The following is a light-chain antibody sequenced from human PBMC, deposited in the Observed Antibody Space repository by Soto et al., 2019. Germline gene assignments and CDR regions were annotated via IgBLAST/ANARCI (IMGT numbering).Light chain of an antibody. CDR1: QSVSSSY. J-gene: IGKJ2*01. CDR2: DTS. V-gene: IGKV3-20*01. CDR3: QQYGSSPYT. Sequence: EIVLRQSPGTGSLSPGERATLSCRASQSVSSSYLAWYQQEPGQAPRLLIYDTSSRATGIPDRFSGSGSGTDFTLTISRLQPEDFAVYYCQQYGSSPYTFGRGTKVDIK.